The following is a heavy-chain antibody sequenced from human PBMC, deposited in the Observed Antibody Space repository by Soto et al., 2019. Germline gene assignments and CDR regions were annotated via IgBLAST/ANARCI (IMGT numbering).Heavy chain of an antibody. CDR2: TYFRSKWYN. Sequence: SQTLSLTCAISGDSVSSNTASWNWIRQSPSRGLEWLGRTYFRSKWYNDYAVSVKSRIIINPDTSNNQFSLQLNSATPEDTAVYVCAKGDNLGPKTGYAFDPWGQGIMVTVS. J-gene: IGHJ5*02. CDR3: AKGDNLGPKTGYAFDP. V-gene: IGHV6-1*01. CDR1: GDSVSSNTAS. D-gene: IGHD5-12*01.